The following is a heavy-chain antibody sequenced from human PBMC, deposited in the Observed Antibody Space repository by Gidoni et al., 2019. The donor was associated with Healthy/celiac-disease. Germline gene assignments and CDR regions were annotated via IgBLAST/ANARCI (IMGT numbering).Heavy chain of an antibody. D-gene: IGHD1-26*01. CDR3: ARGGGSGSYWGTNSQDY. J-gene: IGHJ4*02. Sequence: QVQLQESGPGLVKPSETLSLTCAVSGYSIRRGSYWGWSRQPPGKGLEWIGSIYHSGSTYYNPSLKSRVTISVDTSKNQFSLKLSSVTAADTAVYYCARGGGSGSYWGTNSQDYWGQGTLVTVSS. V-gene: IGHV4-38-2*01. CDR1: GYSIRRGSY. CDR2: IYHSGST.